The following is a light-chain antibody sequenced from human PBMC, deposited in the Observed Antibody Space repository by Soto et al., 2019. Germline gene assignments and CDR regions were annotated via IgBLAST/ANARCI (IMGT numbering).Light chain of an antibody. CDR1: LRISNY. CDR2: AAS. V-gene: IGKV1-27*01. J-gene: IGKJ4*01. CDR3: QKQNSAPRT. Sequence: DIRINQSPSSLSASIVDGVTITCRARLRISNYLSWYQQKPGKIPNLLIYAASTLQAGVPSRFSGSGSSTAFTLIISSMQPEDDAAYYCQKQNSAPRTFGGGTKVDI.